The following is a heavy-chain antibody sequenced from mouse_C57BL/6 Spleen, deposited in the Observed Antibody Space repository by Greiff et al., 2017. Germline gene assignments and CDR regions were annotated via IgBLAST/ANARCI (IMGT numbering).Heavy chain of an antibody. CDR3: ARGDYGSSYAAMDY. D-gene: IGHD1-1*01. Sequence: EVKLMESGGGLVKPGGSLKLSCAASGFTFSSYAMSWVRQTPEKRLEWVATISDGGSYTYYPDNVKGRFTISRDNAKNNLYLQMSHLKSEDTAMYYCARGDYGSSYAAMDYWGQGTSVTVSS. CDR2: ISDGGSYT. V-gene: IGHV5-4*03. J-gene: IGHJ4*01. CDR1: GFTFSSYA.